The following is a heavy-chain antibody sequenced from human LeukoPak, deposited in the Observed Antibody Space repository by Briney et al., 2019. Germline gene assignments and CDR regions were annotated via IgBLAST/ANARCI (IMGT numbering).Heavy chain of an antibody. CDR3: ARQGITIFGVVNDY. V-gene: IGHV3-21*01. CDR2: ISSSSSYI. J-gene: IGHJ4*02. Sequence: GGSLRLSCAASGFTFSSFSMNWVRQAPGKGLEWVSSISSSSSYIYYADSVKGRFTISRDNAKNSLYLQMNSLRAEDTAVYYCARQGITIFGVVNDYWGQGTLVTVSS. D-gene: IGHD3-3*01. CDR1: GFTFSSFS.